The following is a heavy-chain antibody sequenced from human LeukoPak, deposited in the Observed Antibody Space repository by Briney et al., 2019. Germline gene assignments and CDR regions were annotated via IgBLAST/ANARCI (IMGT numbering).Heavy chain of an antibody. Sequence: ASVKVSCKASGYTFTSYGISWVRQAPGQGLEWMGWISAYNGNTNYAQKLQGRVTMTTDTSTSTAYMELSSLRSEDTAVYYCARGYYYDSSGYYYIWGQGTMVTVSS. V-gene: IGHV1-18*01. CDR2: ISAYNGNT. CDR3: ARGYYYDSSGYYYI. D-gene: IGHD3-22*01. CDR1: GYTFTSYG. J-gene: IGHJ3*02.